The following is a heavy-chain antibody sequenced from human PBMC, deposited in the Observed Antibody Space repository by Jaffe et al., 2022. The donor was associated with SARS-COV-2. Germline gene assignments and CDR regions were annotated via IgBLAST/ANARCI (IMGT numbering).Heavy chain of an antibody. D-gene: IGHD2-2*01. V-gene: IGHV3-9*01. CDR3: AKDKYQLLSNWFDP. CDR2: ISWNSGSI. J-gene: IGHJ5*02. CDR1: GFTFDDYA. Sequence: EVQLVESGGGLVQPGRSLRLSCAASGFTFDDYAMHWVRQAPGKGLEWVSGISWNSGSIGYADSVKGRFTISRDNAKNSLYLQMNSLRAEDTALYYCAKDKYQLLSNWFDPWGQGTLVTVSS.